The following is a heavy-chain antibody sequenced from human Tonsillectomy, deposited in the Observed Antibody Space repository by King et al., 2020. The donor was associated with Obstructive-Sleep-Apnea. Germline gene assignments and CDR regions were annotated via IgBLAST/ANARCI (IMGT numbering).Heavy chain of an antibody. CDR2: INQDGREK. J-gene: IGHJ4*02. CDR3: ARATSRDY. Sequence: VQLVESGGGLVQPGGSLRLSCAASGFTFSDYWMSWVRQAPGKGLEWVANINQDGREKYYVDSVMGRFTISRDNAKNLLYLQMNSLRAEDTAFYYCARATSRDYWGQGTLVTVSS. D-gene: IGHD1-1*01. V-gene: IGHV3-7*03. CDR1: GFTFSDYW.